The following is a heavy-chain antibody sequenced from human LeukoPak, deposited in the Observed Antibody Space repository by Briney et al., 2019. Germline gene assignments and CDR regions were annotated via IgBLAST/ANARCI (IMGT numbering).Heavy chain of an antibody. CDR1: GYSISGGYY. CDR3: ARGAWIQLWFDY. D-gene: IGHD5-18*01. CDR2: IYHSGST. V-gene: IGHV4-38-2*01. Sequence: PSETLSLTCAVSGYSISGGYYWGWIRQPPGKGLEWIGSIYHSGSTYYNPSLKSRVTISVDTSKNQFSLKLSSVTAADTAVYYCARGAWIQLWFDYWGQGTLVTVSS. J-gene: IGHJ4*02.